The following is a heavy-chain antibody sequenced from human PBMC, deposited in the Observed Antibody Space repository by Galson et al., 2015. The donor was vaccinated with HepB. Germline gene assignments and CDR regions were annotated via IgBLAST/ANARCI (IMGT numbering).Heavy chain of an antibody. D-gene: IGHD2-15*01. CDR1: GFTFSSYG. CDR3: AKGVVWWHCSGGSCPGNYGMDV. J-gene: IGHJ6*02. Sequence: SLRLSCAASGFTFSSYGMHWVRQAPGKGLEWVAVISYDGSNKYYADSVKGRFTISRDNSKNTLYLQMNSLRAEDTAVYYCAKGVVWWHCSGGSCPGNYGMDVWGQGTTVTVSS. CDR2: ISYDGSNK. V-gene: IGHV3-30*18.